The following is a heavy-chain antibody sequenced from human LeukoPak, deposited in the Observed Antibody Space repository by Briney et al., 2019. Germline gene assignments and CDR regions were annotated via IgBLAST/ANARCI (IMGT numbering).Heavy chain of an antibody. D-gene: IGHD4-11*01. Sequence: SETLSLTCTVSGGSISSSSYYWGWIRQPAGKGLEWIGRIYTSGSTNYNPSLKSRVTMSVDTSKNQFSLKLSSVTAADTAVYYCARVTTWYFDLWGRGTLVTVSS. V-gene: IGHV4-61*02. J-gene: IGHJ2*01. CDR1: GGSISSSSYY. CDR2: IYTSGST. CDR3: ARVTTWYFDL.